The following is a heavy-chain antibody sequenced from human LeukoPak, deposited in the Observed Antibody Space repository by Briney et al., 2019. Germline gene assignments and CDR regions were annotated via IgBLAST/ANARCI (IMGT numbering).Heavy chain of an antibody. CDR1: GFTFSDYY. Sequence: GGSLRLSCAASGFTFSDYYMSWIRQAPGKGLEWVSYISNSGSTIYYADSVKGRFTISRDNAKNSLYLQMNSLRAEDTAVYYCARERTAAGKGNWFDPWGQGTLVTVSS. D-gene: IGHD6-13*01. CDR3: ARERTAAGKGNWFDP. V-gene: IGHV3-11*04. CDR2: ISNSGSTI. J-gene: IGHJ5*02.